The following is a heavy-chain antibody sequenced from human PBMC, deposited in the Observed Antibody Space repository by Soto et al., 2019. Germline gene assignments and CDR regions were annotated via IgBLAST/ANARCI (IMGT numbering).Heavy chain of an antibody. J-gene: IGHJ4*02. V-gene: IGHV4-39*01. Sequence: QLQLRAAVPGLVEPSETLSLTCSVSSGAIRPTSYYWVWFRQPPGKGLEWVGHIYYGGSAFYTPYLRGRATISLDTSKSQFSLRLISVTATDTAVYCCARGFAHGSLTDSCGQGTLVTVSS. CDR1: SGAIRPTSYY. CDR2: IYYGGSA. D-gene: IGHD3-10*01. CDR3: ARGFAHGSLTDS.